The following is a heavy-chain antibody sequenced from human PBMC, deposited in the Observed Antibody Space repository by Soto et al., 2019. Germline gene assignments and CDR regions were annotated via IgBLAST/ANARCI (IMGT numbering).Heavy chain of an antibody. CDR2: IGTAGDT. Sequence: GGSLRLSCAASGFTFSSYDMHWVRQATGKGLEWVSAIGTAGDTYYPGSVKGRFTISRENAKHSLYLQMNSLRAGDTAVYYCARGDDFWRSDGMDVWGQGTTVTVSS. D-gene: IGHD3-3*01. J-gene: IGHJ6*02. V-gene: IGHV3-13*01. CDR3: ARGDDFWRSDGMDV. CDR1: GFTFSSYD.